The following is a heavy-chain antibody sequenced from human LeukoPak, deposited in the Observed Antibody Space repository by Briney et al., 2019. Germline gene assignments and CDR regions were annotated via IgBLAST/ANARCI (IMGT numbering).Heavy chain of an antibody. J-gene: IGHJ4*02. Sequence: SETLSLTCTVSGGSIFTTMYYWGWIRQPPGKGLEWLVYISHSGSPYYNPSLKSRVTISVYTSKNQSSQKLSSVTAADTAMYCCARITRSDFDYWGQGTLVTVSS. CDR1: GGSIFTTMYY. D-gene: IGHD1-14*01. CDR2: ISHSGSP. V-gene: IGHV4-39*01. CDR3: ARITRSDFDY.